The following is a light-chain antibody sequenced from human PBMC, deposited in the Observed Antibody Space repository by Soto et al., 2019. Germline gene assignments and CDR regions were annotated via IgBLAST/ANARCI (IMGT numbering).Light chain of an antibody. CDR1: SSDVGGYNY. CDR2: DVS. J-gene: IGLJ2*01. CDR3: TSYTSSSTVVV. Sequence: QSALTQPASVSGSPGQSITISCTGTSSDVGGYNYVSWYQQYPGKAPKLMIYDVSNRPSGVSDRFSGSKSGNTASLTISGLQAGDEGEYYCTSYTSSSTVVVFGGGTKVTVL. V-gene: IGLV2-14*03.